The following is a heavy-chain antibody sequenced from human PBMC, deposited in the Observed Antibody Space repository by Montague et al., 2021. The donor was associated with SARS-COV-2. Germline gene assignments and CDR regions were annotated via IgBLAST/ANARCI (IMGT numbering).Heavy chain of an antibody. CDR3: ARRHIVASNRAFDY. V-gene: IGHV4-38-2*02. Sequence: SETLSLTCTVYVHSITHNYYWGWIRQPPGTGLAWIGTIYHSGTTYYNPSLKSRVTISVDTSNNQFSLKLTSVTAADTAVYYCARRHIVASNRAFDYWGQGTLVTVSS. CDR1: VHSITHNYY. J-gene: IGHJ4*02. D-gene: IGHD2-21*01. CDR2: IYHSGTT.